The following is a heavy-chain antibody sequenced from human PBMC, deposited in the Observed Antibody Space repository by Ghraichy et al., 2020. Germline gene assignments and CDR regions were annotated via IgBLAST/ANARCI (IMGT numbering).Heavy chain of an antibody. CDR1: GGSFSGYY. J-gene: IGHJ4*02. CDR3: AWGIAAAGPFDY. Sequence: SETLSLTCAVYGGSFSGYYWSWIRQPPGKGLEWIGEINHSGSTNYNPSLKSRVTISVDTSKNQFSLKLSSVTAADTAVYYCAWGIAAAGPFDYWGQGTLVTVSS. V-gene: IGHV4-34*01. D-gene: IGHD6-13*01. CDR2: INHSGST.